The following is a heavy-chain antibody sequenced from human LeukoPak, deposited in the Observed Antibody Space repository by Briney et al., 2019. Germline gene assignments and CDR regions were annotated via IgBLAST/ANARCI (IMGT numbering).Heavy chain of an antibody. CDR3: AREVGGYYAFDV. CDR2: IYTSGST. D-gene: IGHD5-18*01. V-gene: IGHV4-61*02. Sequence: SETLSLTCTVSGGSISSGSYYWSWIRQPAGKGLEWIGRIYTSGSTNYNPSLKSRVTISVDTSKSQFSLKLSSVTAADTAVYYCAREVGGYYAFDVWGQGTKVTVSS. CDR1: GGSISSGSYY. J-gene: IGHJ3*01.